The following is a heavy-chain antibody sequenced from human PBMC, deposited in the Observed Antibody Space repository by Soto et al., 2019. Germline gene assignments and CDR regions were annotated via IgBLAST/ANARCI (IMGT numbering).Heavy chain of an antibody. CDR2: VYYRGTT. V-gene: IGHV4-59*01. D-gene: IGHD3-22*01. J-gene: IGHJ4*02. Sequence: PSETLSLTCSVSGGSLSGYSWSWIRQPPGKGLEYIGYVYYRGTTNYNPSLESRVTISVDTSRNQFSLKLTSVTAADTAVYYCARRTYYYGSSGKDYFDYWGQGTLVTVSS. CDR1: GGSLSGYS. CDR3: ARRTYYYGSSGKDYFDY.